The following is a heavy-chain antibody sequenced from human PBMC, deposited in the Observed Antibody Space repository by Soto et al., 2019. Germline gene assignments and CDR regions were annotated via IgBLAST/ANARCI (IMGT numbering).Heavy chain of an antibody. D-gene: IGHD5-12*01. CDR3: ARRESGSRFDY. Sequence: GESLKISCKGSGYSFTSNWIGWVRQMPGKGLEWMGIIYPGDSDTRYSPSFQGQVTISADKSVSTAFVQWSSLKASDTAMYYCARRESGSRFDYWGQGTLVTVSS. CDR2: IYPGDSDT. V-gene: IGHV5-51*01. CDR1: GYSFTSNW. J-gene: IGHJ4*02.